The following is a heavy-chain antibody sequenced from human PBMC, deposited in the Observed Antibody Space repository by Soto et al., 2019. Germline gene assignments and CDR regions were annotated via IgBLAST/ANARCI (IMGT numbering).Heavy chain of an antibody. J-gene: IGHJ6*02. CDR3: AREGGYDYDVGGYPHSGMDV. CDR1: GFSFSTYW. CDR2: INQGGSEN. Sequence: GGSLRLSCAAPGFSFSTYWMTWVRQAPGKGLEWVASINQGGSENYYVDSVKGRFTVSRDNAKKALYLEMNRLRAEETAVYYCAREGGYDYDVGGYPHSGMDVWGQGTTVTVSS. V-gene: IGHV3-7*05. D-gene: IGHD3-22*01.